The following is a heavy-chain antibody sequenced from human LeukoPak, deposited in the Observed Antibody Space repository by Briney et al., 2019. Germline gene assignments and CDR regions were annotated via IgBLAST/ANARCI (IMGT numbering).Heavy chain of an antibody. J-gene: IGHJ5*02. V-gene: IGHV3-48*03. CDR2: ISSSGSTI. D-gene: IGHD3-10*01. CDR1: GFTFSSYE. CDR3: ARDPAIYGSGSYYNH. Sequence: PGGSLRLSCAASGFTFSSYEMNWVRQAPGKGLEWVSYISSSGSTIYYADSVKGRFTISRDNAKNSLYLQMNSLRAEDTAVYYCARDPAIYGSGSYYNHWGQGTLVTVSS.